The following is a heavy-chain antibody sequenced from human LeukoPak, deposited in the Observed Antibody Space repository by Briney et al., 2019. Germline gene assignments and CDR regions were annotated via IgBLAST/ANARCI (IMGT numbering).Heavy chain of an antibody. CDR3: ARGPRSSWYSNWFDP. J-gene: IGHJ5*02. CDR2: INHSGST. Sequence: SETLSLTCAVYGGSFSGYYWSWIRQPPGKGLEWIGEINHSGSTNYNPSLKSRVTISVDTSKNQFSLKLSSVTAADTAVYYCARGPRSSWYSNWFDPWGQGTLVTVSS. CDR1: GGSFSGYY. D-gene: IGHD6-13*01. V-gene: IGHV4-34*01.